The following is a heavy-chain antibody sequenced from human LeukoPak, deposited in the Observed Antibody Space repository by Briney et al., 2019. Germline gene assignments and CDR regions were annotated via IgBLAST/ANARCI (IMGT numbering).Heavy chain of an antibody. Sequence: GGSLRLSCAASGFTFSDYYMSWIRQAPGKGLEWAAYISSGTYYADSVKGRFTISRDNAKNSLYLQMNSLRAEDTAVYYCARDLYSSSWYPTWYFDLWGRGTLVTVSS. CDR3: ARDLYSSSWYPTWYFDL. D-gene: IGHD6-13*01. CDR1: GFTFSDYY. CDR2: ISSGT. J-gene: IGHJ2*01. V-gene: IGHV3-11*01.